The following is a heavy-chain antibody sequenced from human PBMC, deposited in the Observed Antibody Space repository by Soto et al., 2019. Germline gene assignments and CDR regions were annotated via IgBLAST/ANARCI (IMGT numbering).Heavy chain of an antibody. V-gene: IGHV1-69*08. CDR1: GGTFSSYT. D-gene: IGHD2-21*02. CDR2: IIPILGIA. Sequence: QVQLVQSGAEVKKPGSSVKVSCKASGGTFSSYTISWVRQAPGQGLEWMGRIIPILGIANYAQKFQGRVRITSDKSTSTADMELSSLRSEDTAVYYCARDRGDGGETYWGQGPLVTVSS. J-gene: IGHJ4*02. CDR3: ARDRGDGGETY.